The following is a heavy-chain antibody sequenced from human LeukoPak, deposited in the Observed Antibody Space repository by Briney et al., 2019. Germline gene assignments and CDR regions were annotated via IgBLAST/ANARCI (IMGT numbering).Heavy chain of an antibody. Sequence: GGSLRLSCAASGFTFNTYSMNWVRQAPGKGLEWVSYISSSSNTIYYADSVKGRFTISRDNGKNSLYLQMNSLRAEDTAVYYCASLGCSSTSCDNYWGQGTLVTVSS. CDR1: GFTFNTYS. CDR3: ASLGCSSTSCDNY. D-gene: IGHD2-2*02. J-gene: IGHJ4*02. CDR2: ISSSSNTI. V-gene: IGHV3-48*01.